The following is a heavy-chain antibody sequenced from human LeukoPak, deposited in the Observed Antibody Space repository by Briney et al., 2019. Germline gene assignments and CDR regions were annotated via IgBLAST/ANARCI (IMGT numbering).Heavy chain of an antibody. CDR2: ISAYNGNT. CDR1: GYTFTSYG. V-gene: IGHV1-18*01. Sequence: ASVKVSCKASGYTFTSYGISWVRQAPGQGLEWMGWISAYNGNTNYAQKLQGRVTMTTDTSTSTAYMELSSLRSEDTAVYYCASHIVVVPAAIEEDYWYFDLWGRGTLVTVSS. J-gene: IGHJ2*01. CDR3: ASHIVVVPAAIEEDYWYFDL. D-gene: IGHD2-2*02.